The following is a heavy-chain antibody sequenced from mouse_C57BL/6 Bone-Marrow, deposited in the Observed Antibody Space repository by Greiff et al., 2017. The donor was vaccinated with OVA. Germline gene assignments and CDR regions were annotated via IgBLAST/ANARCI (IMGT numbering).Heavy chain of an antibody. D-gene: IGHD1-1*01. CDR2: IDPETGGT. CDR3: TRNFITTVVHYAMDY. V-gene: IGHV1-15*01. J-gene: IGHJ4*01. Sequence: QVHVKQSGAELVRPGASVTLSCKASGYTFTDYEMHWVKQTPVHGLEWIGAIDPETGGTAYNQKFKGKAILTADKSSSTAYMELRSLTSEDSAVYYCTRNFITTVVHYAMDYWGQGTSVTVSS. CDR1: GYTFTDYE.